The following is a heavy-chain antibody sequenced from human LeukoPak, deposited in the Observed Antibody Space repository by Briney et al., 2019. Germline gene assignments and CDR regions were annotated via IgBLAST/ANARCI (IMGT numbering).Heavy chain of an antibody. V-gene: IGHV4-34*01. Sequence: PSETLSLTCAVYGGSFSGYYWSWIRQPPGKGLEWIGEINHSGSTNYNPSLKSRVTIPVDTSKNQFSLKLSSVTAADTAVYYCARPPDSSGYYAPTYFQHWGQGTLVTVSS. D-gene: IGHD3-22*01. CDR1: GGSFSGYY. CDR2: INHSGST. CDR3: ARPPDSSGYYAPTYFQH. J-gene: IGHJ1*01.